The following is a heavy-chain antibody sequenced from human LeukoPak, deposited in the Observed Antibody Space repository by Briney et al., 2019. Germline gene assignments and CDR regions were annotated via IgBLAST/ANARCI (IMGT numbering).Heavy chain of an antibody. D-gene: IGHD5-18*01. J-gene: IGHJ4*02. CDR3: ARAGYSYGTGYYFDY. CDR1: GGSISNYY. CDR2: VYYTGGT. V-gene: IGHV4-59*07. Sequence: PSDTLSLTCTVSGGSISNYYWTWIRQPPGKGLEWIGFVYYTGGTNYNPSLKSRVTISVDTSKNQFSLQLKSVTAADTAVYYCARAGYSYGTGYYFDYWGQGTLVTVSS.